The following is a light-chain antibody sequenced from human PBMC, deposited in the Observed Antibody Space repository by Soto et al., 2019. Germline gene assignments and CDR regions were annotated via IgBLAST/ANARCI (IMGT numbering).Light chain of an antibody. V-gene: IGLV2-11*01. CDR3: CSYAGSLVV. CDR1: SSDIGRYNY. J-gene: IGLJ2*01. CDR2: DVS. Sequence: QSALTQPRSVSGSPGQSVTISCTGSSSDIGRYNYVSWYQQLPGKAPKLMIYDVSERPSGVPDRFSGSKSGSTASLTISGLQAVDEADYYCCSYAGSLVVFGGGTKLTVL.